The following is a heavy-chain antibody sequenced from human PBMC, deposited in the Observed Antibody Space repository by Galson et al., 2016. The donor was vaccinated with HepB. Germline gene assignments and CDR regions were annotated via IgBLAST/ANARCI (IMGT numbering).Heavy chain of an antibody. CDR1: RFTFSETF. CDR2: IKSSTDGGTT. V-gene: IGHV3-15*01. Sequence: SLRLSCAGPRFTFSETFMSWVRQAPGKGLEWVGRIKSSTDGGTTDYAAPVRGRFTVSRDDSKNVLYLQMNSLKTKDTGTYFCNTKLVGPPDAWGQGTLVTVSS. J-gene: IGHJ5*02. CDR3: NTKLVGPPDA. D-gene: IGHD1-1*01.